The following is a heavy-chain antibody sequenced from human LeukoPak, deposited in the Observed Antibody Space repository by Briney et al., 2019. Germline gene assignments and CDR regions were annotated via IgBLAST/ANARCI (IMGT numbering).Heavy chain of an antibody. V-gene: IGHV3-21*01. CDR3: AGRSRSGNSNDY. CDR2: ISSSSSYI. Sequence: PGGSLRLSCAASGFTFSSYSMNWVRQAPGKGLEWVSSISSSSSYIYYADSVKGRFTISRDNAKNSLYLQMNSLRAEDTAVYCCAGRSRSGNSNDYWGQGTLVTVSS. D-gene: IGHD4-23*01. CDR1: GFTFSSYS. J-gene: IGHJ4*02.